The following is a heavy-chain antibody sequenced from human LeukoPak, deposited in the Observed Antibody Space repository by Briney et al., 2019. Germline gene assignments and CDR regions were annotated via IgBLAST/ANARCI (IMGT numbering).Heavy chain of an antibody. Sequence: PSETLTLTCTVSGGSINSNSYYWGWIRQPPGKGLEGVGSIYYSGTTYDNLSLKSRVTMSVDRSKNQFSLKLSSVTAADTAVYYCARAFTTIRGITENWFDPWGQGTLVTVSS. V-gene: IGHV4-39*07. CDR3: ARAFTTIRGITENWFDP. CDR2: IYYSGTT. J-gene: IGHJ5*02. CDR1: GGSINSNSYY. D-gene: IGHD3-10*01.